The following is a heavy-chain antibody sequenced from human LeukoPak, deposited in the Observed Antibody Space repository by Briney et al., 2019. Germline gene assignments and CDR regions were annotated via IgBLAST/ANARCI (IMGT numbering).Heavy chain of an antibody. V-gene: IGHV4-38-2*02. Sequence: SETLSLTCTVSGYSISSGYYWGWIRQPPGKGLEWIGSIYHSGSTYYNPSLKSRVTISVDTSKNQFSLRLSPVTAADTAVYYCARQGYDFWSGYYSYWGQGTLVTVFS. CDR3: ARQGYDFWSGYYSY. J-gene: IGHJ4*02. CDR1: GYSISSGYY. CDR2: IYHSGST. D-gene: IGHD3-3*01.